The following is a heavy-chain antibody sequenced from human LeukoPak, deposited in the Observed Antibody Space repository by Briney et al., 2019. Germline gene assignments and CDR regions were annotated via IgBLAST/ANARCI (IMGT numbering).Heavy chain of an antibody. Sequence: GASVKVSCRASGYTFTSYDINWVRQATGQGLEWMGWMNPNSGNTGYAQKFQGGVTMTRDTSISTAYMELSSLRTEGTAVYYCARDYYDSSGYSYDYAFDIWGQGTMVTVSS. CDR3: ARDYYDSSGYSYDYAFDI. J-gene: IGHJ3*02. CDR2: MNPNSGNT. D-gene: IGHD3-22*01. CDR1: GYTFTSYD. V-gene: IGHV1-8*01.